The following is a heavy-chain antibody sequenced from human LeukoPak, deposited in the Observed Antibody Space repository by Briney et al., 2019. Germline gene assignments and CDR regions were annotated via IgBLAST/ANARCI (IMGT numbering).Heavy chain of an antibody. CDR1: GESFCGYN. CDR2: INYSRGT. J-gene: IGHJ5*02. CDR3: ARNFPAVSNWFDG. Sequence: SETLSLTCAVYGESFCGYNWSWIRDPLETGLEWNGEINYSRGTNYNPCLKSRVTISVDTSKNQFYLKLSSVSAAETGVYYCARNFPAVSNWFDGWGQGTLVTVSS. V-gene: IGHV4-34*01.